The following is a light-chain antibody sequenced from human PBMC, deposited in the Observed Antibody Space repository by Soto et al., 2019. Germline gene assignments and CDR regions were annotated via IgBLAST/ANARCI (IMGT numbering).Light chain of an antibody. V-gene: IGLV2-14*01. CDR1: SSDVGRCNY. CDR3: GSYTSTYVRI. J-gene: IGLJ1*01. Sequence: QSVLTQPASVSGSPGQSITISCTGTSSDVGRCNYVSWYQQYPGRAPKLIIYEVTNRPSGVSDRFSGSKSGNVASLTISGLQAADEADYYCGSYTSTYVRIFGTGTKVTVL. CDR2: EVT.